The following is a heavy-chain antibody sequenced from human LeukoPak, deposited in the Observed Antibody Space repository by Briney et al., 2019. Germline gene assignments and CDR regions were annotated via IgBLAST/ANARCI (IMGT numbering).Heavy chain of an antibody. CDR2: INPSGGST. J-gene: IGHJ6*02. CDR3: ARDIHDSQRRNYGMDV. Sequence: ASVKVSCKASGYTFTGYYMHWVRQAPGQGLEWMGIINPSGGSTSYAQKFQGRVTMTRDTSTSTVYMELSSLRSEDTAVYYCARDIHDSQRRNYGMDVWGQRTTVTVSS. CDR1: GYTFTGYY. D-gene: IGHD1-1*01. V-gene: IGHV1-46*01.